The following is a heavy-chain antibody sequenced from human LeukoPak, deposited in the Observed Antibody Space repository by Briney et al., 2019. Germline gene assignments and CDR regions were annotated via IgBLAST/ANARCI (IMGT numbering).Heavy chain of an antibody. CDR1: GGSISSSSYY. CDR3: ARDLVNHYDSSGYYSVAFDI. Sequence: SETLSLTCTVSGGSISSSSYYWGWIRQPPGKGLEWIGSIYYSGSTYYNPSLKSRVTISVDTSKNQFSLKLSSVTAADTAVYYCARDLVNHYDSSGYYSVAFDIWGQGTMVTVSS. V-gene: IGHV4-39*07. CDR2: IYYSGST. J-gene: IGHJ3*02. D-gene: IGHD3-22*01.